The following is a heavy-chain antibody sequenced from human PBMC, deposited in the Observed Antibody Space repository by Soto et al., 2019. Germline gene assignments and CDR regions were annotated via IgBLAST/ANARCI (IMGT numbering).Heavy chain of an antibody. CDR1: GYTFTSYD. J-gene: IGHJ4*02. CDR2: MNPNSGNT. CDR3: ASRERGYSYGTYDY. Sequence: ASVKVSCKASGYTFTSYDINWVRQATGQGLEWMGWMNPNSGNTGFAQKFQGRVTMTRNTSISTAYMELSSLRSEDTAVYYCASRERGYSYGTYDYWGQGTLVTVSS. D-gene: IGHD5-18*01. V-gene: IGHV1-8*02.